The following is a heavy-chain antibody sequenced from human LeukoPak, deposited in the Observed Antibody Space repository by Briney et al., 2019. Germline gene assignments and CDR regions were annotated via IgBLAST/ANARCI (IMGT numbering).Heavy chain of an antibody. Sequence: GGSLRLSCAASGFTVSSNYMSWVRQAPGKGLEWVSVIYSGGSTYYADSVKGRFTISRDNSKNTLYLQMNSLRAEDTAVYYCARGRDYYDSSGHAFDIWGQGTMVTVSS. D-gene: IGHD3-22*01. J-gene: IGHJ3*02. CDR3: ARGRDYYDSSGHAFDI. CDR2: IYSGGST. V-gene: IGHV3-53*01. CDR1: GFTVSSNY.